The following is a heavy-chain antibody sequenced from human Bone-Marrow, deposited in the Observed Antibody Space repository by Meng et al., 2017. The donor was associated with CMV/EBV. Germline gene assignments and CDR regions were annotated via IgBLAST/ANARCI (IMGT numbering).Heavy chain of an antibody. D-gene: IGHD6-13*01. CDR2: ISYDGSNK. V-gene: IGHV3-30*18. CDR1: GFTFSSYG. J-gene: IGHJ4*02. CDR3: AKDPTEINIAAAGLEY. Sequence: GFTFSSYGMHWVRQAPGKGLEWVAVISYDGSNKYYADSVKGRFTISRDNSKNTLYLQMNSLRAEDTAVYYCAKDPTEINIAAAGLEYWGQGTLVTVSS.